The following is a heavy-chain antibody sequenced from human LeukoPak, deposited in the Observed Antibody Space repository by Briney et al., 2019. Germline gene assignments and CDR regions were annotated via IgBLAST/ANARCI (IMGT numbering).Heavy chain of an antibody. CDR2: ISSSSSYI. J-gene: IGHJ4*02. D-gene: IGHD2-15*01. CDR3: ARTSDPEYCSGGSCHHFDY. Sequence: GGSLRLSCAASGFTFSSYGMNWVRQAPGKGPEWVSSISSSSSYIHYADSVKGRFTISRDNAENSLYLQMNSLRVEDTAVYYCARTSDPEYCSGGSCHHFDYWGQGTLVTVSS. CDR1: GFTFSSYG. V-gene: IGHV3-21*01.